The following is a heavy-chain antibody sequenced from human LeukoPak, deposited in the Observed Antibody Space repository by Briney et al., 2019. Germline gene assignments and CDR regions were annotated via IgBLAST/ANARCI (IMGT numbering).Heavy chain of an antibody. V-gene: IGHV4-59*08. CDR1: GGSISSYY. D-gene: IGHD3-9*01. CDR3: ARRFYDILTGYFDAFDI. J-gene: IGHJ3*02. Sequence: SETLSLTCTVSGGSISSYYWSWIRQHPGKGLEWIGYIYYSGSTNYNPSLKSRVTISVDTSKNQFSLKLSSVTAADTAVYYCARRFYDILTGYFDAFDIWGQGTMVTVSS. CDR2: IYYSGST.